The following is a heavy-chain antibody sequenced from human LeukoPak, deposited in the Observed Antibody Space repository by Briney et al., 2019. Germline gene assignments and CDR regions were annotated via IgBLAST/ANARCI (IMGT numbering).Heavy chain of an antibody. D-gene: IGHD3-9*01. V-gene: IGHV3-21*01. J-gene: IGHJ6*04. CDR3: ARDLVGYDILTGYYKPYYGMDV. CDR1: GLTFSSYS. Sequence: GGSLRLSCAASGLTFSSYSMNWVRQAPGKGLEWVSSISSSSSYIYYADSVKGRFTISRDNAKNSLYLQMNSLRAEDTAVYYCARDLVGYDILTGYYKPYYGMDVWGKGTTVTVSS. CDR2: ISSSSSYI.